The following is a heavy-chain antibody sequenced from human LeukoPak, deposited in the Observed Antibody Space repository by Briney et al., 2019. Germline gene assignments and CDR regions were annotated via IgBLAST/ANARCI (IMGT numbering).Heavy chain of an antibody. D-gene: IGHD6-6*01. CDR3: TRGGAARPDY. J-gene: IGHJ4*02. V-gene: IGHV3-48*04. CDR1: GFTFSNYG. Sequence: GGSLRLSCAASGFTFSNYGMNWFRQAPGKGLEWVSYISSSSRNINYADSVRGRFTISRNNAESSLYLQMNSLRVDDRAIYYCTRGGAARPDYWGQGTLVTVSS. CDR2: ISSSSRNI.